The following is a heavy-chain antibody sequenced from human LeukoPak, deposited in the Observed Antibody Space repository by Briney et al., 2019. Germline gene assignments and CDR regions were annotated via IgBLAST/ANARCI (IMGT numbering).Heavy chain of an antibody. CDR1: GGTFSSYA. CDR2: IIPIFGTA. J-gene: IGHJ5*02. V-gene: IGHV1-69*13. Sequence: SVKVSCKASGGTFSSYAISWVRQAPGQGLEWMGGIIPIFGTANYAQKFQGRVTITADESTSTAYMELSSLRSEDTAVYYCARRVPAAIMVEKLTYDWFDPWGQGTLVTVSS. D-gene: IGHD2-2*02. CDR3: ARRVPAAIMVEKLTYDWFDP.